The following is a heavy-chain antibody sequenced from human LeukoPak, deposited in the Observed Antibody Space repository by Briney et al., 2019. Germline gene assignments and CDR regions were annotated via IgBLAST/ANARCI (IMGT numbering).Heavy chain of an antibody. J-gene: IGHJ4*02. CDR3: ARRGGTHDY. CDR1: GFTFSSYW. D-gene: IGHD3-16*01. CDR2: IKEDGSEK. Sequence: PGGSLRLSCAASGFTFSSYWMSWVRQAPGKGLERVANIKEDGSEKYYVDSVKGRFIISRDNAKNSLYLQMNSLSAEDTAVYYCARRGGTHDYWGQGTLVTVSS. V-gene: IGHV3-7*01.